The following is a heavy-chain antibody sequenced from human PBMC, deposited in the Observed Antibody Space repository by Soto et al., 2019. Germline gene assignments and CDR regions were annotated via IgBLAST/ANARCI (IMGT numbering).Heavy chain of an antibody. CDR1: GFTFSSYA. Sequence: GESLKISCAASGFTFSSYAMHWVRQAPGKGLEWVAVISYDGSNKYYADSVKGRFTISRDNSKNTLYLQMNSLRAEDTAVYYCARDSSEAQYYYGMDVWGQGTTVTVSS. J-gene: IGHJ6*02. V-gene: IGHV3-30-3*01. CDR2: ISYDGSNK. CDR3: ARDSSEAQYYYGMDV.